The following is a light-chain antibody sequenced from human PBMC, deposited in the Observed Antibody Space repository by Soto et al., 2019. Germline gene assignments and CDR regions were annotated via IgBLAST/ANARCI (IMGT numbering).Light chain of an antibody. J-gene: IGKJ4*01. CDR3: QQYNSYSLT. CDR2: DAS. CDR1: QSISSW. V-gene: IGKV1-5*01. Sequence: DIQRTQSPSTLSASVGDRVTITCRASQSISSWLAWYQQKPGKAPKLLIYDASSLESGVPSRFSGSGSGTEFTLTISSLQPDDFATYYCQQYNSYSLTFGGGTKVDI.